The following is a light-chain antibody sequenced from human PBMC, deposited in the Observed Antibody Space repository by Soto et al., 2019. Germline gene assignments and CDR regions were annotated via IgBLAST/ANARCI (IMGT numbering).Light chain of an antibody. CDR2: DVT. J-gene: IGLJ2*01. Sequence: QSALTQPASVSGSPGQSITISCTGTSSDVGGYTYVSWYQQHSGRAPKLMIYDVTKRPSGVSNRFSASKSGNTASLTISGLRPEDEADYYCSSYTSSTTLIFGGGTKLTVL. CDR1: SSDVGGYTY. V-gene: IGLV2-14*01. CDR3: SSYTSSTTLI.